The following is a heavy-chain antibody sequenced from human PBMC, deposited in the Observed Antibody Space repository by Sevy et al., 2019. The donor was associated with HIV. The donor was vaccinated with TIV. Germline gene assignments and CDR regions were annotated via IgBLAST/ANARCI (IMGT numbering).Heavy chain of an antibody. CDR3: ARVIPGSWPDY. V-gene: IGHV1-2*06. Sequence: ASLKVSCKASGYTFTGYYMHWVRQAPGQGLEWMGRINPNSGDTNYAQKFQGRVTMTRDTSISTAYMELSRLRSDDTAVYYCARVIPGSWPDYWGQGTLVTVSS. J-gene: IGHJ4*02. D-gene: IGHD3-10*01. CDR2: INPNSGDT. CDR1: GYTFTGYY.